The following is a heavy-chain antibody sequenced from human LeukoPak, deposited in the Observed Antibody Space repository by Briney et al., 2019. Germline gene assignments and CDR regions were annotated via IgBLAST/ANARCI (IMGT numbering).Heavy chain of an antibody. Sequence: ASVMVSSKASGYTFTSYGISWVRQAPGQGLEWMGWISAYNGNTNYAQKLQGRVTMTTDTSTTTAYMELRSLRSDDTAVYYCARIHEPGIAVAALDYWGQGTLVTVSS. CDR2: ISAYNGNT. V-gene: IGHV1-18*01. CDR1: GYTFTSYG. J-gene: IGHJ4*02. D-gene: IGHD6-19*01. CDR3: ARIHEPGIAVAALDY.